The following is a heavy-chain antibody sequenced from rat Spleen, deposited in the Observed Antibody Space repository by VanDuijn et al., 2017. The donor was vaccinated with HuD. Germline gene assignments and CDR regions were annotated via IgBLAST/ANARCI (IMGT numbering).Heavy chain of an antibody. CDR1: GFTFSNYD. CDR2: ISTSGGST. D-gene: IGHD3-1*01. V-gene: IGHV5-25*01. J-gene: IGHJ2*01. CDR3: ARRGGAPDY. Sequence: EVQLVESGGGLVQPGRSLKLSCAASGFTFSNYDMAWVRQAPTQGLEWVASISTSGGSTYYRDSVKGRFTVSRDNAKSTLYLQMDSLRSEDTATYYCARRGGAPDYWGQGVMVTVSS.